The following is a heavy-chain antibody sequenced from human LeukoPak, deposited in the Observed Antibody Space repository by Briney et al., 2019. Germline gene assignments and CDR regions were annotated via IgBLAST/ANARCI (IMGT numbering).Heavy chain of an antibody. CDR2: LTGSGGNT. D-gene: IGHD3-10*01. Sequence: PGGSLRLSCAASGFTLSTYAMSWVRKAPGKGLEWVSGLTGSGGNTYYADSVKGRFTISRDNSKNTLSLQMNSLRAEDAAVYYCVKFRGIQHYNYHMDVWGKGTTVTVSS. CDR3: VKFRGIQHYNYHMDV. V-gene: IGHV3-23*01. CDR1: GFTLSTYA. J-gene: IGHJ6*03.